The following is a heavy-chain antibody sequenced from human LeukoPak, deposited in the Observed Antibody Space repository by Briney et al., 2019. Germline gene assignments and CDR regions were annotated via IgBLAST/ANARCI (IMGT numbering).Heavy chain of an antibody. CDR1: GFTFSSYA. J-gene: IGHJ4*02. CDR3: AKDLLEEEHYFDY. D-gene: IGHD1-1*01. CDR2: ISGSGGST. V-gene: IGHV3-23*01. Sequence: PGGSLRLSCAASGFTFSSYAMSWVRQAPGKRLEWVSAISGSGGSTYYADSVKGRFTISRDNSKNTLYLQMNSLRAEDTAVYYCAKDLLEEEHYFDYWGQGTLVTVSS.